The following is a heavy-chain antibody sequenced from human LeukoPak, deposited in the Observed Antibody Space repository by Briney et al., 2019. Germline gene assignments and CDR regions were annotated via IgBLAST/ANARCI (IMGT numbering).Heavy chain of an antibody. V-gene: IGHV3-49*04. CDR1: GFTFGDYA. D-gene: IGHD3-10*01. CDR2: IRSKAYGGTT. J-gene: IGHJ2*01. Sequence: GGSLRLSCTASGFTFGDYAMSWVRQAPGKGLEWVGFIRSKAYGGTTEYAASVKGRFTISRDDSKSIAYLQMNSLKTEDTAVYYCASTYYYGSGSPPLRYFDLWGRGTLVTVSS. CDR3: ASTYYYGSGSPPLRYFDL.